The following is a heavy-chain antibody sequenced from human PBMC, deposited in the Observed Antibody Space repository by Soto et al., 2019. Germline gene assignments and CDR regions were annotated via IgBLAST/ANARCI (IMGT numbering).Heavy chain of an antibody. J-gene: IGHJ4*02. V-gene: IGHV4-39*07. CDR2: IYYSGST. CDR1: GGSISSSSYY. Sequence: SETLSLTCTVSGGSISSSSYYWGWIRQPPGKGLEWIGSIYYSGSTYYNPSLKSRVTISLDKSKNQFSLNVSSVTAADTAVYYCARLKTYEVLNKSDYPGQGSLVTVPS. D-gene: IGHD3-16*01. CDR3: ARLKTYEVLNKSDY.